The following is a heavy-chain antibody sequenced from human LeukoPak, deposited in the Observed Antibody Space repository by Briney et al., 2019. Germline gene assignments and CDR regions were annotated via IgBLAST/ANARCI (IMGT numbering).Heavy chain of an antibody. D-gene: IGHD3-16*02. CDR2: INHSGST. Sequence: NPSETLSLTCAVYGGSFSGYYWSRIRQPPGKVLEWIGEINHSGSTNYNPSLKSRVTISVDTSKNQFSLKLSSVTAADTAVYYCARHIRFYDYVWGSYRSNWFDPWGQGTLVTVSS. CDR3: ARHIRFYDYVWGSYRSNWFDP. V-gene: IGHV4-34*01. CDR1: GGSFSGYY. J-gene: IGHJ5*02.